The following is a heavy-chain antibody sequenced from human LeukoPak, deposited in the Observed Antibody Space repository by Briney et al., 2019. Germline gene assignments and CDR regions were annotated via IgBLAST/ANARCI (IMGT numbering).Heavy chain of an antibody. Sequence: SETLSLTCTVSGGSISSYYWSWIRQPPGKGLEWIGYIYYSGSTYYNPSLKSRVTISVDTSKNQFSLKLSSVTAADTAVYYCARELIAAAGPGVYYYYGMDVWGQGTTATVSS. V-gene: IGHV4-59*01. J-gene: IGHJ6*02. CDR3: ARELIAAAGPGVYYYYGMDV. CDR1: GGSISSYY. CDR2: IYYSGST. D-gene: IGHD6-13*01.